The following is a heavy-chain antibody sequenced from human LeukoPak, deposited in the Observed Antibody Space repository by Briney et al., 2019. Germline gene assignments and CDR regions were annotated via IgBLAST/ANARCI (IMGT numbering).Heavy chain of an antibody. J-gene: IGHJ4*02. CDR3: ARGQFWSGYSI. D-gene: IGHD3-3*02. Sequence: SETLSLTCAVYGGSFSGYYWSWIRQPPGEGLEWIGEINHRRSTNYNPSLKSRVTMSVDTSKNQFSLNLSSVTAADTAVYYCARGQFWSGYSIWGQGTLVTVSS. V-gene: IGHV4-34*01. CDR1: GGSFSGYY. CDR2: INHRRST.